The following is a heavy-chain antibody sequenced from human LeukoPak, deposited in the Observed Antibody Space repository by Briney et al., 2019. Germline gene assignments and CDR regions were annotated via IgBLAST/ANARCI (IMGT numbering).Heavy chain of an antibody. D-gene: IGHD2-2*01. Sequence: GRSLRLSCAVSGFTFSSYGMHWVRQAPGKGLEWVAVIWNDGSEKYHADSVKGRFTISRDNSKNTLYLQMNSLRAEDTAVYYCASGYCSSIGCATGWKFDYWGQGTLVTVSS. CDR1: GFTFSSYG. V-gene: IGHV3-33*01. J-gene: IGHJ4*02. CDR2: IWNDGSEK. CDR3: ASGYCSSIGCATGWKFDY.